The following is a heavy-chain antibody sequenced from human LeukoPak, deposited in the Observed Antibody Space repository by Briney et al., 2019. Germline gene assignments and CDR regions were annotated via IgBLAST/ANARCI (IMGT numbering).Heavy chain of an antibody. CDR1: GGSISSYY. J-gene: IGHJ4*02. V-gene: IGHV4-59*01. Sequence: SETLSLTCTVSGGSISSYYWSWIRQPPGKGLEWIGYIYYSGSTNYNPSLKSRVTISVDTSRNQFSLKLSSVTAADTAVYYCASSPAAHRDFDNWGQGTLVTVSS. CDR3: ASSPAAHRDFDN. CDR2: IYYSGST. D-gene: IGHD2-15*01.